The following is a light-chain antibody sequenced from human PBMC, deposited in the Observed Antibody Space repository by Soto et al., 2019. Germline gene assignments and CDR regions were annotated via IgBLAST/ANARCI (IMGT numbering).Light chain of an antibody. CDR3: QHYGSSLAT. J-gene: IGKJ4*01. V-gene: IGKV3-20*01. CDR2: GAS. CDR1: QSVDHDY. Sequence: NVLTQSPAILSSSPGARVTLSCGASQSVDHDYLAWYQQRSGQAPRLLIYGASYRATGIPDRFSGSGSGTYFTRTISRLEPEDFAVDYCQHYGSSLATFGGGTKVEI.